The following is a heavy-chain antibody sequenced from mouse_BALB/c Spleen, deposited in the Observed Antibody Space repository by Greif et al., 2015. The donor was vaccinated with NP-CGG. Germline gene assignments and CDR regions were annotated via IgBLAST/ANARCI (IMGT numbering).Heavy chain of an antibody. CDR2: ISGGGSYT. CDR3: ARLIGYDGYYYAMDY. V-gene: IGHV5-9-2*01. J-gene: IGHJ4*01. Sequence: EVQLVESGGGLVKPGGSLKLSCAASGFTFSSYGMSWVRQTPEKRLEWVATISGGGSYTYYPDSVKGRFTISRGNAKNNLYLQMSSLRSEDTALYYCARLIGYDGYYYAMDYWGQGTSVTVSS. D-gene: IGHD2-2*01. CDR1: GFTFSSYG.